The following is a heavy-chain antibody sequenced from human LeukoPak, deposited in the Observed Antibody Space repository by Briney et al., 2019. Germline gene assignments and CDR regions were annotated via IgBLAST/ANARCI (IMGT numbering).Heavy chain of an antibody. J-gene: IGHJ4*02. V-gene: IGHV1-18*01. D-gene: IGHD6-13*01. CDR3: ARGDRFSSSWYKDFDY. CDR2: ISAYNGNT. Sequence: GASVKVSCKASGYTFTSYGISWVRQAPGQGLEWMGWISAYNGNTNYAQKLQGRVTMTTDTSTSTAYMELRSLRSDDTAVYYCARGDRFSSSWYKDFDYWGQGTLVTVSS. CDR1: GYTFTSYG.